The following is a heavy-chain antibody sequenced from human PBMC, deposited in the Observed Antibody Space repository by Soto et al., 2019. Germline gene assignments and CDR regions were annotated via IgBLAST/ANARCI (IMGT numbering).Heavy chain of an antibody. V-gene: IGHV3-21*01. Sequence: GGSLRLSCAASGFTFSSYSMNWVRQAPGKGLEWVSSISSSSSYIYYADSVKGRFTISRDNAKNSLYLQMNSLRAEDTAVYYCAKWGASNTAYYYGMDVWGQGTTVTVSS. CDR3: AKWGASNTAYYYGMDV. J-gene: IGHJ6*02. CDR2: ISSSSSYI. CDR1: GFTFSSYS. D-gene: IGHD1-26*01.